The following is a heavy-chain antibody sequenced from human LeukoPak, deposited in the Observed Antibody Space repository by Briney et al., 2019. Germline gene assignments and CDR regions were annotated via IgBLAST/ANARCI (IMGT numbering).Heavy chain of an antibody. CDR2: MNPNSGNT. Sequence: ASVKLSCKASGYTFTTYDIKWVRQASGQGREWMGWMNPNSGNTGYAQEFQGRVTMTSNTSINTAYMELSSLRSDDTAVYYCAPPKPDSSEIYNWGQGTLVTVSS. J-gene: IGHJ4*02. CDR3: APPKPDSSEIYN. D-gene: IGHD3-22*01. CDR1: GYTFTTYD. V-gene: IGHV1-8*02.